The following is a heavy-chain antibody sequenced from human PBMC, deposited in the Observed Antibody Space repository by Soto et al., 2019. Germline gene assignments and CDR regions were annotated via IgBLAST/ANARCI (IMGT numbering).Heavy chain of an antibody. J-gene: IGHJ4*02. CDR3: ARDLNGADGGGY. Sequence: QVQLVQSGAEVRKPGASVKVSCKSSGYTFINHGIFWVRQAPGQGLEWMAWIYPYNGNTNYAQKFLGRVTLTTDTSTSTAYMDLRSLTSDDTAIYYCARDLNGADGGGYWGPGTLVTVSS. V-gene: IGHV1-18*01. CDR1: GYTFINHG. CDR2: IYPYNGNT. D-gene: IGHD2-8*01.